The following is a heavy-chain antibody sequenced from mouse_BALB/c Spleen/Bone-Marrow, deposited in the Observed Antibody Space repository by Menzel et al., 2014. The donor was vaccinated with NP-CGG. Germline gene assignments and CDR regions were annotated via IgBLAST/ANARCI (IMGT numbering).Heavy chain of an antibody. J-gene: IGHJ4*01. D-gene: IGHD1-1*01. CDR3: ARYYYGSSYAMDY. CDR2: IDPANGNT. V-gene: IGHV14-3*02. Sequence: VQLQQSGAELVKPGASVKLSCTASGFNIXDTYMHWVKQRPEQGLEWIGRIDPANGNTKYDPKFQGKATITADTSSNTAYLQISSLTSEDTAVYYCARYYYGSSYAMDYWGQGTSVTVSS. CDR1: GFNIXDTY.